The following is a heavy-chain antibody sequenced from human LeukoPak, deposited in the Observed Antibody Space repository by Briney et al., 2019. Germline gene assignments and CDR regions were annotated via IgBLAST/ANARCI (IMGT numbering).Heavy chain of an antibody. J-gene: IGHJ4*02. V-gene: IGHV3-73*01. Sequence: GGSLRLSCAASGFTSSGSAMHWVRQASGKGLEWVGRIRSKANSYATAYAASVKGRFTISRDDSKNTAYLQMNSLRAEDTAVYYCATAVTTYYQDWGQGTLVTVSS. CDR3: ATAVTTYYQD. CDR1: GFTSSGSA. CDR2: IRSKANSYAT. D-gene: IGHD4-17*01.